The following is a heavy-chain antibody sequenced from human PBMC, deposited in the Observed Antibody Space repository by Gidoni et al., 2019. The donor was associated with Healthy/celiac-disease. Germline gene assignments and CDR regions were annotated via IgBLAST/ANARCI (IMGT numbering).Heavy chain of an antibody. CDR1: GFTFSSYA. V-gene: IGHV3-23*01. Sequence: EVQLLESGGGLVQPGGSLRLSCAASGFTFSSYAMSWVRQAPGKGLEWVSAISGSGGSIYYADSVKGRFTISRDNSKNTLYLHMISLRAEDTAVYYCAKEGVIRLPMDVWGKGTTVTVSS. CDR3: AKEGVIRLPMDV. CDR2: ISGSGGSI. D-gene: IGHD3-16*02. J-gene: IGHJ6*03.